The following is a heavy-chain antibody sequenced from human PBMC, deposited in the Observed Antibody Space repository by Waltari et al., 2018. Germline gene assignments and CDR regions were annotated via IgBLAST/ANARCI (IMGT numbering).Heavy chain of an antibody. V-gene: IGHV4-39*07. CDR1: GGSISSSSYY. Sequence: QLQLQESGPGLVKPSETLSLTCTVAGGSISSSSYYWGWSRQPPGKGLEWIGSIYYSGSTYYNPSLKSRVTISVDTSKNQFSLKLSSVTAADTAVYYCARDSGGLVINWGQGTLVTVSS. J-gene: IGHJ4*02. D-gene: IGHD3-9*01. CDR2: IYYSGST. CDR3: ARDSGGLVIN.